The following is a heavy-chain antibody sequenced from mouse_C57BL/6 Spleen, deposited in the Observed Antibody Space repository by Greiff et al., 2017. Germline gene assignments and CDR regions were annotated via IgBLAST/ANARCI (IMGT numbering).Heavy chain of an antibody. D-gene: IGHD2-4*01. CDR2: ISYDGSN. J-gene: IGHJ2*01. CDR3: AREDMITYYFDY. Sequence: EVKLVESGPGLVKPSQSLSLTCSVTGYSITSGYYWNWIRQFPGNKLEWMGYISYDGSNNYNPSLKNRISITRDTSKNQFFLKLNSVTTEDTATYYCAREDMITYYFDYWGQGTTLTVSS. V-gene: IGHV3-6*01. CDR1: GYSITSGYY.